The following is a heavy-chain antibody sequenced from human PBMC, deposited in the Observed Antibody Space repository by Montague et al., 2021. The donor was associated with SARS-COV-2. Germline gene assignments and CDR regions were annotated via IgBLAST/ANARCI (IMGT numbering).Heavy chain of an antibody. V-gene: IGHV3-48*03. J-gene: IGHJ6*03. CDR3: AREKAAIRIYYYYYMDV. CDR1: GFTFSSYE. D-gene: IGHD2-2*02. Sequence: PLRLSCSASGFTFSSYEMNWVRQAPGKGLEWVSYISSSGSTIYYXDSVKGRFTISRDNAKNSLYLQMNSLRAEDTAVYYCAREKAAIRIYYYYYMDVWGKGTTVTVSS. CDR2: ISSSGSTI.